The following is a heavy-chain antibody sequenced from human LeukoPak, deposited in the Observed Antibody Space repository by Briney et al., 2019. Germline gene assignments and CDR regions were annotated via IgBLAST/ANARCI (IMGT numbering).Heavy chain of an antibody. V-gene: IGHV5-51*01. D-gene: IGHD6-19*01. J-gene: IGHJ4*02. CDR2: IYPGDSDT. CDR1: GYSFNTYW. CDR3: ARQNAVAGVCNV. Sequence: GEFLKISCKGSGYSFNTYWIGWVRQMPGKGLEWMGIIYPGDSDTKYSPSFQGQVTISADKSISTAYLQWSSLKASDTAMYYCARQNAVAGVCNVWGQGTLVTVSS.